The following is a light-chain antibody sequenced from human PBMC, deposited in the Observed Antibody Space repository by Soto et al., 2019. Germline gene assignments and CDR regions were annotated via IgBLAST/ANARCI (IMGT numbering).Light chain of an antibody. V-gene: IGKV3-20*01. CDR1: QSVSSSY. J-gene: IGKJ3*01. CDR2: GAS. Sequence: EIVLTQSPSTLSLSPGERSTLSCRASQSVSSSYLAWYQQKPGQAHRLLIYGASSRATGISDRFSGSGSGTYFTLTISRLEAEDVAVYYCQQYGSSSTFGPGTKVDIK. CDR3: QQYGSSST.